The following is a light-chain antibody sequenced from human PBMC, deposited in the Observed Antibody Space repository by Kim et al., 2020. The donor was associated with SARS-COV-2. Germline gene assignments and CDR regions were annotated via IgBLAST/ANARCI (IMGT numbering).Light chain of an antibody. CDR1: SSDVCGYNY. Sequence: SITISCTGTSSDVCGYNYVSWYQQHPGKAPKLMIDDVSNRPSGVSNRFSGSKSGNTASLTISGLQAEDEADYYCSSYTSSSTLYVFGTGTKVTVL. CDR3: SSYTSSSTLYV. CDR2: DVS. V-gene: IGLV2-14*03. J-gene: IGLJ1*01.